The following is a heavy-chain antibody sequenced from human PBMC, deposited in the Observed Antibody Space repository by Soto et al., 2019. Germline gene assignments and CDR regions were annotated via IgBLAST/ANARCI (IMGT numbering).Heavy chain of an antibody. CDR3: AKDPWGGADAFDI. CDR1: GFTFSSYA. D-gene: IGHD3-16*01. Sequence: PWGSLRLSCAASGFTFSSYAISWVRKAPGKGLEWVSAISGSGGSTYYADSVKGRFTISRDNSKNTLYLQMNSLRAEDTAVYYCAKDPWGGADAFDIWGQGTMVTVSS. CDR2: ISGSGGST. V-gene: IGHV3-23*01. J-gene: IGHJ3*02.